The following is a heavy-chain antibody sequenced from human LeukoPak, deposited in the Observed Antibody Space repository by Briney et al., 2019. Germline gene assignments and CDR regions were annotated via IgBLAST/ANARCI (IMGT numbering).Heavy chain of an antibody. CDR1: GYTFTSYD. V-gene: IGHV1-8*01. Sequence: ASVKVSCKASGYTFTSYDINWVRQATGQGLEWMGWMNPNSGNTGYAQKFQGRVTMTRNTSISTAYMELSSLRSEDTAVYYCARGEYSSSWTGYYYYYMDVWGKGTTVTVSS. D-gene: IGHD6-13*01. CDR3: ARGEYSSSWTGYYYYYMDV. J-gene: IGHJ6*03. CDR2: MNPNSGNT.